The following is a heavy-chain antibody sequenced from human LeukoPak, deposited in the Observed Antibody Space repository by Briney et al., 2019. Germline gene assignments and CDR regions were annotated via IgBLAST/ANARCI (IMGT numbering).Heavy chain of an antibody. Sequence: SETLSLTCTVSGGSISSYYWSWIRQPAGKGLEWIGRIYTSGSTNYNPSLKSRVTMSLDTSKNQFSLKLSSVTAADTAVYHCARGYYYGSGSYGEGAFDIWGQGTMVTVSS. V-gene: IGHV4-4*07. J-gene: IGHJ3*02. CDR1: GGSISSYY. CDR2: IYTSGST. CDR3: ARGYYYGSGSYGEGAFDI. D-gene: IGHD3-10*01.